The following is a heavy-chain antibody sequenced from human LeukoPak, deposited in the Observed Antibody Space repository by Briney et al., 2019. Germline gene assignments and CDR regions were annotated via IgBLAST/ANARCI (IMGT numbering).Heavy chain of an antibody. Sequence: PSETLSLTCTVSGGSISSYYWSWIRQPPGKGLEWIGYIYYSGSTNYNPSLKSRVTISVDTSKNQFSLKLSSVTAADTAVYYCARGRVVTPSPFDYWGQGTLVTVSS. CDR2: IYYSGST. J-gene: IGHJ4*02. CDR1: GGSISSYY. D-gene: IGHD2-15*01. CDR3: ARGRVVTPSPFDY. V-gene: IGHV4-59*01.